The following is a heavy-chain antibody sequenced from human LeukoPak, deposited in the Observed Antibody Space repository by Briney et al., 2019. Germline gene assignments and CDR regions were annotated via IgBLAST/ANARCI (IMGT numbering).Heavy chain of an antibody. CDR3: ARSLVVGATYPYH. J-gene: IGHJ5*02. Sequence: GGSLRLSCAASGFTFSSYGMTWVRQAPGKGLEWVSYISSSSSTIYYADSVKGRFTISRDNAKNSLYLQLNGLRAEDTAVYYCARSLVVGATYPYHWGQGTLLTVSS. D-gene: IGHD1-26*01. V-gene: IGHV3-48*01. CDR1: GFTFSSYG. CDR2: ISSSSSTI.